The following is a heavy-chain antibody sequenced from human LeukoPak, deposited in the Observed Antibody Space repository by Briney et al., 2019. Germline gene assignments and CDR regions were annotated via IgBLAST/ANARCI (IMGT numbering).Heavy chain of an antibody. CDR3: AVGYYYDTSGYSDAFDI. Sequence: PSETLSLTCTVSGGSISSYYWSWIRQPPGKGLEWIGYIYYSGSTNYNPSLKSRVTISVDTSKNQFSLKLNSVTAADTAVYYCAVGYYYDTSGYSDAFDIWGQGTMVTASS. CDR1: GGSISSYY. J-gene: IGHJ3*02. CDR2: IYYSGST. V-gene: IGHV4-59*12. D-gene: IGHD3-22*01.